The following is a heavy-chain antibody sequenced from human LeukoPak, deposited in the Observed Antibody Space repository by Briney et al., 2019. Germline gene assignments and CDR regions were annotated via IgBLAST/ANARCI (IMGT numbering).Heavy chain of an antibody. J-gene: IGHJ6*03. V-gene: IGHV3-9*01. CDR1: GFTFDDYA. CDR2: ISWNSGSI. D-gene: IGHD6-13*01. Sequence: GGSLRLSCAASGFTFDDYAMHWVRQAPGKGLEWVSGISWNSGSIGYADSVKGRFTISRDNAKNSLYLQMNSLRAEDTAVYYCANSEYSSSWNLYYYYYMDVWGKGTTVTVSS. CDR3: ANSEYSSSWNLYYYYYMDV.